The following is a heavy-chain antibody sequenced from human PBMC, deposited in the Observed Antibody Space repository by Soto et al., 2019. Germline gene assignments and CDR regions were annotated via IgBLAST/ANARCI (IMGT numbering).Heavy chain of an antibody. Sequence: GGSLRLSCAASGFTFSSYWMSWVRQAPGKGLEWVANIKQDGSEKYYVDSVKGRFTISRDNAKNSLYLQMNSLRAEDTAVYYCASTAAEARHDAFDIWGQGTMVTVSS. CDR1: GFTFSSYW. J-gene: IGHJ3*02. CDR3: ASTAAEARHDAFDI. CDR2: IKQDGSEK. V-gene: IGHV3-7*01. D-gene: IGHD2-2*01.